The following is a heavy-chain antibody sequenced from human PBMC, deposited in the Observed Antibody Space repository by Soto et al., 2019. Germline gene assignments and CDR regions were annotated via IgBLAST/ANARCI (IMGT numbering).Heavy chain of an antibody. CDR2: IIPIFGTA. CDR3: GRVGYCSSTCCYDVLERAALD. D-gene: IGHD2-2*01. J-gene: IGHJ4*02. Sequence: QVQLVQSGAEVKKPGSSVKVSCKASGGTFSSYAISWVRQAPGQGLEWMGGIIPIFGTANYAQKFQGRVPITADESTGTAYLEVSSLRSEDTAVDYCGRVGYCSSTCCYDVLERAALDCGQGNLVTVCS. CDR1: GGTFSSYA. V-gene: IGHV1-69*01.